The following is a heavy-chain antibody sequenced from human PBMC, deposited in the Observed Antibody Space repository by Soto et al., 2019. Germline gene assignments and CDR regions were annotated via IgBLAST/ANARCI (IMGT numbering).Heavy chain of an antibody. J-gene: IGHJ6*02. D-gene: IGHD1-26*01. CDR1: GVTFSSYA. Sequence: EVQLLESGGGLVQPGGSLRLSCVASGVTFSSYAMNWVRQAPGKGLEWVSDISGSGDSTYYGDSVKGRFTISRDNSKKKLYLQMNSLRAEDTAVYYCAKGVGATAHVAVGMAVWGQGTTVTVSS. CDR3: AKGVGATAHVAVGMAV. V-gene: IGHV3-23*01. CDR2: ISGSGDST.